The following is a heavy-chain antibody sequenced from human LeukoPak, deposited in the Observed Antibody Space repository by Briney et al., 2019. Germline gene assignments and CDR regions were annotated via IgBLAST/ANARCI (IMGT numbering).Heavy chain of an antibody. J-gene: IGHJ5*02. V-gene: IGHV1-3*01. CDR2: INAGNGNT. CDR1: GYTFTSYA. Sequence: ASVKVSCKASGYTFTSYAMHWVRQAPGQRLEWMGWINAGNGNTKYSQKFQGRVTITRDTSASTAYMELSSLRSEDTAVYYCARGPYGSGSDNWFDPRGQGTLVTVSS. CDR3: ARGPYGSGSDNWFDP. D-gene: IGHD3-10*01.